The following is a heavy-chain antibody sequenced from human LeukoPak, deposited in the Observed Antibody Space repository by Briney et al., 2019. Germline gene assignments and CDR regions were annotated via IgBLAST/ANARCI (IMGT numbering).Heavy chain of an antibody. CDR2: ISSSSSTI. V-gene: IGHV3-48*01. Sequence: GGSLRLSCAASGFTFSSYSMNWVRQAPGKGLEWVSYISSSSSTIYYADSVKGRFTISRDNAKNSLYLQMNSLRAEDTAVYYCARDRRVQLLENFDYWGQGTLVTVSS. J-gene: IGHJ4*02. CDR3: ARDRRVQLLENFDY. CDR1: GFTFSSYS. D-gene: IGHD5-18*01.